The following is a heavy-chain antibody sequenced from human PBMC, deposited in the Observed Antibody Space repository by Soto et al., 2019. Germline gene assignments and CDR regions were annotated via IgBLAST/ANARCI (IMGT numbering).Heavy chain of an antibody. CDR2: IDPDGSDT. J-gene: IGHJ4*02. CDR3: ATMAGTYPY. CDR1: GFAFSRFT. Sequence: GSLRLPCAAAGFAFSRFTMHWARQAPGKGLVWVSRIDPDGSDTTYADSVKGRFTISRDNAKNIVYLQMSSLRAEDTALYYCATMAGTYPYWGQGTLVTVSS. D-gene: IGHD1-26*01. V-gene: IGHV3-74*01.